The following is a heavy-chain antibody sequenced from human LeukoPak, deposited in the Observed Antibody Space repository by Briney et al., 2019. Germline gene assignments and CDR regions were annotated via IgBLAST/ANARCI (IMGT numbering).Heavy chain of an antibody. J-gene: IGHJ4*02. CDR3: ARVYGESEYFDY. D-gene: IGHD3-10*01. V-gene: IGHV3-21*01. Sequence: PGGSLRLSCAASGFTFSSYSMNWVRQAPGKGLEWVSSISSSSSYIYYANSVKGRFTISRDNVKNSLYLQMNSLRAEDTAVYYCARVYGESEYFDYWGQGTLVTVSS. CDR2: ISSSSSYI. CDR1: GFTFSSYS.